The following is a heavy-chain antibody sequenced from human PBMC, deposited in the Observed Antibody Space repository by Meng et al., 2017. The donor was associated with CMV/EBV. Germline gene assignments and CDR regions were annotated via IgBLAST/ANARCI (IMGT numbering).Heavy chain of an antibody. CDR3: AKDWSVGSEDFDC. V-gene: IGHV3-30*02. Sequence: GESLKISCAASGFSFNYYGMHWVRQAPDKGLEWVAFIRYDGSNKYYADSVKGRFTISRDNSKNTLYLQINSRRAEDTAVYYCAKDWSVGSEDFDCWGQGTLVTVSS. CDR1: GFSFNYYG. J-gene: IGHJ4*02. D-gene: IGHD3-3*01. CDR2: IRYDGSNK.